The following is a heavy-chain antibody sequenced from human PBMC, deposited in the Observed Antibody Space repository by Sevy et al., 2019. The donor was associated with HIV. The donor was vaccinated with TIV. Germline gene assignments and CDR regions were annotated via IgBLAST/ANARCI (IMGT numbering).Heavy chain of an antibody. CDR2: INTDGKII. Sequence: GGSLRLSCAASGFTFTSDYMHWVRQPPGKGRVWVSHINTDGKIIRYGDSVKGRFTTSRDNAKNTLYLQMNSLRAEDTAVYYCARGSRGTFGSWGQGTLVTVSS. CDR3: ARGSRGTFGS. CDR1: GFTFTSDY. V-gene: IGHV3-74*01. J-gene: IGHJ4*02. D-gene: IGHD1-26*01.